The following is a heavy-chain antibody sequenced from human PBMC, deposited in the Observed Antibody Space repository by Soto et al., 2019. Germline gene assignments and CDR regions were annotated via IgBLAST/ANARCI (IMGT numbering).Heavy chain of an antibody. D-gene: IGHD1-26*01. J-gene: IGHJ3*01. V-gene: IGHV3-23*01. Sequence: EVQLLESGGGLVQPGGSLRLSCAASGFNFSSDVMNWVRQIPGKGLEWVASIFGSGVTTYYADSVKGRFTISRDNSKNTLHLPLNRLRAEDTALYSCANRQSGSFFAAFDLWGQGSLVTVSS. CDR1: GFNFSSDV. CDR3: ANRQSGSFFAAFDL. CDR2: IFGSGVTT.